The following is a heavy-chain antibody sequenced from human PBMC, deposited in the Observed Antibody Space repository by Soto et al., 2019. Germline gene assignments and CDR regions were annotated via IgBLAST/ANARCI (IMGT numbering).Heavy chain of an antibody. CDR3: ARHSSRVSLRTYYYYYYGMDV. Sequence: ASVKVSCKASGYTFTSYAMHWVRQAPGQRLEWMGWINAGNGNTKYSQKFQGRVTITRDTSASTAYMELSSLRSEDTAVYYCARHSSRVSLRTYYYYYYGMDVWGQGTTVTVSS. CDR2: INAGNGNT. D-gene: IGHD2-15*01. V-gene: IGHV1-3*01. J-gene: IGHJ6*02. CDR1: GYTFTSYA.